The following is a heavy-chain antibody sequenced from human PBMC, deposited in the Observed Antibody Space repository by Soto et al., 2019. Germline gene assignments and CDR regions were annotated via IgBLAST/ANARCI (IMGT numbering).Heavy chain of an antibody. J-gene: IGHJ6*02. CDR3: AKGRSYYYYYGVDV. CDR2: ISWDGGST. V-gene: IGHV3-43D*04. CDR1: GFTFDDYA. Sequence: PGGSLRLSCAAAGFTFDDYARHWVRQAPGKGLEWVSLISWDGGSTYYADSVKGRFTISRDNSKSTLYLQMNSLRAEDTALYYCAKGRSYYYYYGVDVWGQGTTVTVSS.